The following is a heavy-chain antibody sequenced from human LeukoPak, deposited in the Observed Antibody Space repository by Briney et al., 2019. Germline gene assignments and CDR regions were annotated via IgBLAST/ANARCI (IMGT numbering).Heavy chain of an antibody. CDR1: GGSISSYY. CDR3: ARVPAVAGLAPPDY. CDR2: IYYSGST. J-gene: IGHJ4*02. D-gene: IGHD6-19*01. Sequence: SETLSLTCTVSGGSISSYYWSWIRQPPGKGVEWIGYIYYSGSTNYNPSLKSRVTISVDTSKNQFSLKLSSVTAADTAVYYCARVPAVAGLAPPDYWGQGTLVTVSS. V-gene: IGHV4-59*01.